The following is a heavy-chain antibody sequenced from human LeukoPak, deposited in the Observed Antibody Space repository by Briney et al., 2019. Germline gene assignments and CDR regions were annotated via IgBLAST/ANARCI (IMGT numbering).Heavy chain of an antibody. CDR1: GLTFSSHW. CDR3: AREGITGTTGYFDY. J-gene: IGHJ4*02. D-gene: IGHD1-7*01. V-gene: IGHV3-74*01. CDR2: ITNDGSST. Sequence: SGGSLRLSCAASGLTFSSHWMHWVRQAPGKGLVWVSRITNDGSSTTYADSVKGRFTISRDNAKNMLYLQVNSLRAEDTAVYYCAREGITGTTGYFDYWGQGTLVTVSS.